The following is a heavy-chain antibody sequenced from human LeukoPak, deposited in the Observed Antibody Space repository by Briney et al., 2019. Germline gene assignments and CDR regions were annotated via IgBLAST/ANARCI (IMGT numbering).Heavy chain of an antibody. CDR3: ARARRRIAAAGVDY. J-gene: IGHJ4*02. Sequence: GSLRLSCAASGFTFSSYAMSWVRQPPGKGLEWIGEINHSGSTNYNPSLKSRVTISVDTSKNQFSLKLSSVTAADTAVYYCARARRRIAAAGVDYWGQGTLVTVSS. CDR2: INHSGST. D-gene: IGHD6-13*01. V-gene: IGHV4-34*01. CDR1: GFTFSSYA.